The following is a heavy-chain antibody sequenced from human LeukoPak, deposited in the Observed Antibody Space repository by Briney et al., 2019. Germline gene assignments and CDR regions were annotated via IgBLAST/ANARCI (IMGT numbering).Heavy chain of an antibody. CDR3: ARAPDYYDSSRWDY. CDR1: GGSTSSYY. V-gene: IGHV4-59*01. D-gene: IGHD3-22*01. J-gene: IGHJ4*02. Sequence: SETLSLTCTVSGGSTSSYYWSWIRQPPGKGLEWIGYIYYSGSTNYNPSLKSRVTISVDTSKNQFSLKLSSVTAADTAVYYCARAPDYYDSSRWDYWGQGTLVTVSS. CDR2: IYYSGST.